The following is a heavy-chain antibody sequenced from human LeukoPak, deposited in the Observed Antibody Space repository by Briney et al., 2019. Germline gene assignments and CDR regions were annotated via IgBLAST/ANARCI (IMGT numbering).Heavy chain of an antibody. CDR1: SDSIFTSNW. D-gene: IGHD2-2*01. J-gene: IGHJ4*02. Sequence: PSETLSLTCTVSSDSIFTSNWWSWVRQPPGQGLEWIGQIFHSGSTSYGPSLKSRVTISMDKSKNQISLRLTSVTAADTAVYYCARSPTKRVPEDYWGQGTLVTVSS. CDR3: ARSPTKRVPEDY. CDR2: IFHSGST. V-gene: IGHV4-4*02.